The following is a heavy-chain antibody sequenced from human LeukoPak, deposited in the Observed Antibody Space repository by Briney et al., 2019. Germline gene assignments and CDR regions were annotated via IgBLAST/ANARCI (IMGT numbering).Heavy chain of an antibody. CDR3: ARAFGGSSSWSDYYHYYMDV. J-gene: IGHJ6*03. CDR2: IYTSGST. D-gene: IGHD6-13*01. V-gene: IGHV4-4*07. Sequence: KPSETLSLTCTVSGGSISSYYWSWIRQPAGKGLEWIGRIYTSGSTNYNPSLKGRVTMSVDTSKNQFSLKLSSVTAADTAVYYCARAFGGSSSWSDYYHYYMDVWGKGTTVTVSS. CDR1: GGSISSYY.